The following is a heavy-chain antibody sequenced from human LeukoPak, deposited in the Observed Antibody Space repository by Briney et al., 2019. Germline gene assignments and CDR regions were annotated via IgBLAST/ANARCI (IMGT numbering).Heavy chain of an antibody. J-gene: IGHJ1*01. D-gene: IGHD6-13*01. V-gene: IGHV3-48*03. CDR2: ISSSGSTI. CDR3: ARAAAQYFQH. Sequence: PGGSLRLSCAASGFTFSSYEMNWVRQAPGKGLEWVSYISSSGSTIYYADSVKGRFTISRDNAKNSLYLQMNNLRAEETAVYYCARAAAQYFQHWGQGTQVTVSS. CDR1: GFTFSSYE.